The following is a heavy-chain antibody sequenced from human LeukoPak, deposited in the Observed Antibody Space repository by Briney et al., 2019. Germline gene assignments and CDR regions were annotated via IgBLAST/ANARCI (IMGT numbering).Heavy chain of an antibody. CDR1: GFTFSSYS. CDR3: AREEDGLDY. D-gene: IGHD2-15*01. CDR2: ISSSSTI. J-gene: IGHJ4*02. V-gene: IGHV3-48*01. Sequence: GGSLRLSCAASGFTFSSYSMNWVRQAPGKGLEWVSYISSSSTIYYADSVKGRFTISRDNAKNSLYLQMNSLRAEDTAVYYCAREEDGLDYWGQGTLVTVSS.